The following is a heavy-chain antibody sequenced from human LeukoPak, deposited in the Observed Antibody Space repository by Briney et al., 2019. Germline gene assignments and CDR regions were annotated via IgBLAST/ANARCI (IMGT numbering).Heavy chain of an antibody. CDR2: MNPNSGNT. Sequence: ASVKVSCKASGYTFTSYDINWVRQAPGQGLEWMGWMNPNSGNTGYAQKFLGRVTMTRNTSISTAYMELRSLRSEDTAVYYCARSSNDYWGQGTLVTVSS. CDR3: ARSSNDY. V-gene: IGHV1-8*01. CDR1: GYTFTSYD. D-gene: IGHD6-6*01. J-gene: IGHJ4*02.